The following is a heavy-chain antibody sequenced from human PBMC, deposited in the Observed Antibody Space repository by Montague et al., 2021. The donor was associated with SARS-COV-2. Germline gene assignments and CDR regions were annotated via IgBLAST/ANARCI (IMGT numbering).Heavy chain of an antibody. J-gene: IGHJ4*02. CDR3: AKDTGRRNYFDY. V-gene: IGHV3-23*01. D-gene: IGHD4-11*01. CDR1: GFTFSSYA. Sequence: SLRLSCSASGFTFSSYAMSWVRQAPGKGLEWVSAISCSGGNTYYADSVKGRFTISRDNSKNTLYVQMNRLRAEDTAVYYCAKDTGRRNYFDYWGQGTLVTVSS. CDR2: ISCSGGNT.